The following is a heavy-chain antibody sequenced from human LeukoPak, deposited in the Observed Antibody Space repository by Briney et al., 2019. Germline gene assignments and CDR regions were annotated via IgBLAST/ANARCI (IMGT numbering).Heavy chain of an antibody. D-gene: IGHD5-18*01. CDR3: TKDRSYGRSYFDY. CDR2: IYSGGST. Sequence: GGSLRLSCAASGFTVSNNYMSWVRQAPGKGLEWVSVIYSGGSTYYADSVKGRFTFSRDNSKNTLYLQMNSLRVEDTAVYYCTKDRSYGRSYFDYWGQGTLVTVSS. J-gene: IGHJ4*02. CDR1: GFTVSNNY. V-gene: IGHV3-66*02.